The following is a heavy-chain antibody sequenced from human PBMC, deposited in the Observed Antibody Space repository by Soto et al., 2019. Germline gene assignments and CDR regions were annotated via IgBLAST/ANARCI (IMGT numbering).Heavy chain of an antibody. V-gene: IGHV5-51*01. D-gene: IGHD2-21*02. J-gene: IGHJ3*02. Sequence: GESLKISCKGSGYSFTSYWIGWVRQMPGKGLEWMGIIYPGDSDTRYSPSFQGQVTISADKSISTAYLQWSSLKASDTAMYYCARLGIDCGGDCYDAFDIWGQGTMVTVSS. CDR1: GYSFTSYW. CDR2: IYPGDSDT. CDR3: ARLGIDCGGDCYDAFDI.